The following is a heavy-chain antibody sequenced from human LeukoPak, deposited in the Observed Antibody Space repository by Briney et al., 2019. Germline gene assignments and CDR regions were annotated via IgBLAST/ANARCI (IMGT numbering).Heavy chain of an antibody. CDR3: GRLGITSNWYFDY. Sequence: KPSETLSLTCTVSGGSISSNYYWGWIRQPPGKGLEWIGIIYYSGSTHYNPSLRSRVTMSVDTSKNQFSLKLTSVTAADTAVYYCGRLGITSNWYFDYWGQGTLVTVSS. D-gene: IGHD3-16*01. CDR2: IYYSGST. V-gene: IGHV4-39*01. CDR1: GGSISSNYY. J-gene: IGHJ4*02.